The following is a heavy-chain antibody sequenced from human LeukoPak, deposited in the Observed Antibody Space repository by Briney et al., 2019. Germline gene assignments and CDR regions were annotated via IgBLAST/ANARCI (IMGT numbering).Heavy chain of an antibody. V-gene: IGHV3-33*01. D-gene: IGHD6-19*01. CDR2: IWYDGSNK. J-gene: IGHJ2*01. CDR3: ARDSGGYRSEWYFDL. CDR1: GFTFNNYA. Sequence: PGRSLRLSCVASGFTFNNYAMHWVRQAPGQGLEWVAVIWYDGSNKFYADSVKGRFTISRDNSKNTLYVQMHSLRAEDTAVYYCARDSGGYRSEWYFDLWGRGTFVTVSS.